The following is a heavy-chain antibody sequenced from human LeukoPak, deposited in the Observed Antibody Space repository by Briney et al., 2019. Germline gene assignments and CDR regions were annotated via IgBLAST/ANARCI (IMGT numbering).Heavy chain of an antibody. CDR2: ISYDGSNK. J-gene: IGHJ6*02. D-gene: IGHD6-13*01. V-gene: IGHV3-30*03. CDR3: ARDLVAAAGDYYYYGMDV. Sequence: GRSLRLSCAASGFTFSSYGMHWVRQAPGKGLEWVAVISYDGSNKYYADSVKGRFTISRDNSKNTLYLQMNSLRAEDTAVYYCARDLVAAAGDYYYYGMDVWGQGTTVTVSS. CDR1: GFTFSSYG.